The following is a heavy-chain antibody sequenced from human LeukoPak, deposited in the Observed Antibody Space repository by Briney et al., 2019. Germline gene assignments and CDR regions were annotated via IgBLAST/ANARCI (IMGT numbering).Heavy chain of an antibody. CDR1: GGSFSGYY. J-gene: IGHJ4*02. Sequence: SETLSLTCAVYGGSFSGYYWSWIRQPPGKGLEWIGEINHSGSTNYNPSLKSRVTISVDTSKNQFSLKLSSVTAADTAVYYCARRVFYYFEDYWGQGTLVTASS. D-gene: IGHD3-22*01. CDR3: ARRVFYYFEDY. V-gene: IGHV4-34*01. CDR2: INHSGST.